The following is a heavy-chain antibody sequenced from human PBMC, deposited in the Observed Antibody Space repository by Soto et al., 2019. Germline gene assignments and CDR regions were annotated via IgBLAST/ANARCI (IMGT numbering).Heavy chain of an antibody. D-gene: IGHD1-1*01. V-gene: IGHV3-48*03. J-gene: IGHJ4*02. Sequence: GGSLRLSCAASGFTFSSFEMNWVRQAPGKGLEWVSYISSSGNNINYADSVTGRFTMSRDNAKNSMYLQMNNLRAEDTAGYYFARDSGTLSDYWGQGTRVTVSS. CDR1: GFTFSSFE. CDR2: ISSSGNNI. CDR3: ARDSGTLSDY.